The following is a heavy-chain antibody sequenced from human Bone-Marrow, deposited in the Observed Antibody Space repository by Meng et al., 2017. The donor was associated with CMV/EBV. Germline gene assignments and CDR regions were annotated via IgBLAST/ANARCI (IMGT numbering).Heavy chain of an antibody. Sequence: GESLKISCAASGFTVSSNYMSWVRQAPGKGLEWVSVIYSGGSTYYADSVKGRLTISRDNSKNTLYLQMNSLRAEDTAVYYCARDPYSSGSTHWGQGTLVTVSS. V-gene: IGHV3-66*02. CDR3: ARDPYSSGSTH. CDR1: GFTVSSNY. CDR2: IYSGGST. J-gene: IGHJ4*02. D-gene: IGHD6-19*01.